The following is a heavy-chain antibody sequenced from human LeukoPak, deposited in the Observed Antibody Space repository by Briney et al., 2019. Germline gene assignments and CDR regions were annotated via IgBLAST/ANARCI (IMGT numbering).Heavy chain of an antibody. D-gene: IGHD1-26*01. CDR3: ARDKIVGATNFDY. J-gene: IGHJ4*02. V-gene: IGHV3-7*01. CDR2: IKQDGSEK. Sequence: XXPXXGXXXXXNIKQDGSEKYYVDSVKGRFTISRDNAKNSLYLQMNSLRAEDTAVYYCARDKIVGATNFDYWGQGTLVTVSS.